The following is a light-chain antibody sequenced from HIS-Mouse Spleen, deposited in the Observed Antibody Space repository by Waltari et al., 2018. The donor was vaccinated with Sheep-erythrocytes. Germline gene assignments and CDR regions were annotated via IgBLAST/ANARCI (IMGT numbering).Light chain of an antibody. CDR1: QSLLHRNGYNY. J-gene: IGKJ3*01. V-gene: IGKV2-28*01. CDR3: MQALQTPIFT. Sequence: DIVMTQSPLSLPVTPGEPASISFRSSQSLLHRNGYNYLDWYLQKPGQSPQLLIYLGSNRASGVPDRFSGSGSGTDFTLKISRVEAEDVGVYYCMQALQTPIFTFGPGTKVDIK. CDR2: LGS.